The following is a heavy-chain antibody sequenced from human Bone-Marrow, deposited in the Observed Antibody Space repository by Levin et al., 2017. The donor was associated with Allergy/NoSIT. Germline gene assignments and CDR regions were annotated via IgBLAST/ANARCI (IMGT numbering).Heavy chain of an antibody. V-gene: IGHV3-66*01. D-gene: IGHD6-13*01. CDR3: ARDGVGTAAGTP. J-gene: IGHJ4*02. Sequence: GGSLRLSCAASGFTVSRNYMSWVRQAPGKGLEWVSLIYSGGDTQYADSVKGRFTISRDNSKNTLYLQMNSPRADDTAVYYCARDGVGTAAGTPWGQGTLVTVSS. CDR2: IYSGGDT. CDR1: GFTVSRNY.